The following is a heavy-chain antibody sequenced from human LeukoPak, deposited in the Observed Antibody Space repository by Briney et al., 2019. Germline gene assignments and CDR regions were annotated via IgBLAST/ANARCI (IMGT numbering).Heavy chain of an antibody. V-gene: IGHV4-39*01. CDR2: IYYSGST. Sequence: PSETLSLTCTVPGGSISSSSYYWGWIRQPPGKGLEWIGSIYYSGSTYYNPSLKSRVTISVDTSKNQFSLKLSSVTAADTAVYYCARHTWENWFDPWGQGTLVTVSS. D-gene: IGHD1-26*01. J-gene: IGHJ5*02. CDR1: GGSISSSSYY. CDR3: ARHTWENWFDP.